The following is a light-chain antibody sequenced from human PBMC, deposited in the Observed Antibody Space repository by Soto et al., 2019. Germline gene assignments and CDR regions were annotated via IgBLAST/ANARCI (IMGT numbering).Light chain of an antibody. CDR2: EVS. CDR3: YSYAGGNNV. CDR1: SRDVGGYNY. V-gene: IGLV2-8*01. Sequence: QSVLNQPPSASGSLGQSVTISCTGTSRDVGGYNYVSWYQQHPGKAPKLMIYEVSKRPSGVPDRFSGSKSGSTASLTVSGLQAEDEADYYCYSYAGGNNVFGTGTKVTVL. J-gene: IGLJ1*01.